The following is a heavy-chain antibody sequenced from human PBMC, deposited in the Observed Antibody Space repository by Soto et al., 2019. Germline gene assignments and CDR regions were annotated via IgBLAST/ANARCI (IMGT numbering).Heavy chain of an antibody. CDR2: IYYSGST. D-gene: IGHD3-22*01. J-gene: IGHJ4*02. CDR3: ARGYYDSSGYVPPGY. CDR1: GGSISSGGYY. Sequence: SETLSLTCTVSGGSISSGGYYWSWIRQHPGKGLEWIGYIYYSGSTYYNPSLKSRVTISVDTSKNQFSLKLSSVTAADTAVYYCARGYYDSSGYVPPGYWGQGALVTVSS. V-gene: IGHV4-31*03.